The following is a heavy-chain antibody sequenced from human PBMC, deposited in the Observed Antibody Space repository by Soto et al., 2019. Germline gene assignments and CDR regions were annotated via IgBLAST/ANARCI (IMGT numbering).Heavy chain of an antibody. Sequence: GGSLRLSCAVSGFTFSSYAMSWVRQAPGKGLEGVSLVSGSGYSVYYADSVKGRFTISRDNSKNILHLQMSSLKVEDTAVYYCATLRGNYYSISGNSALDYWGQGTLVTVSS. D-gene: IGHD3-10*01. CDR3: ATLRGNYYSISGNSALDY. V-gene: IGHV3-23*01. J-gene: IGHJ4*02. CDR1: GFTFSSYA. CDR2: VSGSGYSV.